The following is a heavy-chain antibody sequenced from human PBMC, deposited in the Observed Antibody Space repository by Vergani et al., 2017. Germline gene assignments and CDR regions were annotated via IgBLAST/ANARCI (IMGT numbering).Heavy chain of an antibody. D-gene: IGHD3-22*01. V-gene: IGHV2-5*01. J-gene: IGHJ4*02. CDR3: AHRRVVSPPYDSSGYLDY. Sequence: QITLKESGPTLVKPTQTLTLTCTFSGFSLSTSGVGVGWIRQPPGRALEWLALIYWNDDKRYSPSLKSRLTITKDTSKNQVVLTMTNMDPVYTATYYCAHRRVVSPPYDSSGYLDYWGQGTLVTVAS. CDR2: IYWNDDK. CDR1: GFSLSTSGVG.